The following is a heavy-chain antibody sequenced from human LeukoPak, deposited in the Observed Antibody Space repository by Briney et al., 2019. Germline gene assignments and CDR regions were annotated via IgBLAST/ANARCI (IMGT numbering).Heavy chain of an antibody. Sequence: GASVKVSCKASGYSFTSYDINWVRQATGQGLEWMGCMNPNSGNTGYAQKFQGRVTMTRNTSISTAHMELSSLRSEDTAVYYCANLLIAAADEDAFDIWGQGTMVTVSS. D-gene: IGHD6-13*01. V-gene: IGHV1-8*01. CDR2: MNPNSGNT. CDR3: ANLLIAAADEDAFDI. CDR1: GYSFTSYD. J-gene: IGHJ3*02.